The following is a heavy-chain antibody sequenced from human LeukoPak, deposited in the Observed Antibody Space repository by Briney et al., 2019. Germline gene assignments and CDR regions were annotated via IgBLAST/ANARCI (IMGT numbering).Heavy chain of an antibody. J-gene: IGHJ4*02. Sequence: PSETLSLTCAVYGGSFSGYYWSWIRQPPGKGLEWIGEINHSGSTNYNPSLKGRVTISVDTSKNQFSLKLSSVTAADTAVYYCARDRGDYYDYWGQGTLVTVSS. CDR3: ARDRGDYYDY. V-gene: IGHV4-34*01. CDR1: GGSFSGYY. CDR2: INHSGST.